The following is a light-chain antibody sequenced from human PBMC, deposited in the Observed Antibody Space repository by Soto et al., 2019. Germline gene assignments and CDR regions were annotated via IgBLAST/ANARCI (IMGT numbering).Light chain of an antibody. CDR1: SSNIGTNY. Sequence: QLVLTQPPSASGTPGQRVTISCSGSSSNIGTNYVYWYQQLPGTAPKLLIYRNNQRPSGVPDRFSGSKSGTSASLAISGLRPEDEADYYCAAWDDSLSGWVFGGGTKVTVL. CDR2: RNN. CDR3: AAWDDSLSGWV. J-gene: IGLJ3*02. V-gene: IGLV1-47*01.